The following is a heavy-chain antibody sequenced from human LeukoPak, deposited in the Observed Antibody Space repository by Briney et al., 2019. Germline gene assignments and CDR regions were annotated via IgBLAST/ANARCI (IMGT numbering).Heavy chain of an antibody. CDR1: GFLFSSYG. J-gene: IGHJ4*02. Sequence: AQSRRLSSAASGFLFSSYGMHCVRQAPGKGLEWVALTWYDGSSKYYADSVKGRFTISRDNSKNTLYLQMNSLRAEDTAVYYCARYYGDSYYFDYWGQGTLVTVSS. CDR3: ARYYGDSYYFDY. CDR2: TWYDGSSK. D-gene: IGHD4-17*01. V-gene: IGHV3-33*01.